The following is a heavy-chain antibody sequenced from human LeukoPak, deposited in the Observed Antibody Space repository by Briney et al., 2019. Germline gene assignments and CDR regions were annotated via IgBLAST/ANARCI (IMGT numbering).Heavy chain of an antibody. Sequence: PGGSLRLSCAASGFTFSSYGMHGGRQAPGKGREGVAVIWYDGSNKYYADSVKGGFTISRENTKNSMYLQMNSLRAEDTAVYYCAKDLYSSCWYIFDYWGQGTLVTVSS. CDR1: GFTFSSYG. V-gene: IGHV3-33*06. J-gene: IGHJ4*02. CDR3: AKDLYSSCWYIFDY. D-gene: IGHD6-19*01. CDR2: IWYDGSNK.